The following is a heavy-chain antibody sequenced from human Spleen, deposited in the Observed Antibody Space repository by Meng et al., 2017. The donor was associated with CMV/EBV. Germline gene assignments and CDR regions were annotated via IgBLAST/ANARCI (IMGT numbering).Heavy chain of an antibody. J-gene: IGHJ4*02. Sequence: GESLKISCAASGFSFRTYWMTWVRQAPGKGLEWVANIKQDGSEKTYVDSVKGRFTISRDNAKSSLYLQMNSLRAEDTAVYYCARDAAAGLGYWGQGTLVTVSS. V-gene: IGHV3-7*01. CDR1: GFSFRTYW. D-gene: IGHD3-10*01. CDR2: IKQDGSEK. CDR3: ARDAAAGLGY.